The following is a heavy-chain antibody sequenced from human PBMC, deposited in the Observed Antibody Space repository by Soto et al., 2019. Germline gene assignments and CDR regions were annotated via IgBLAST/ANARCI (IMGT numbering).Heavy chain of an antibody. CDR2: IYYSGNT. J-gene: IGHJ4*02. CDR3: VTTAAYCSGTSCYDFDY. D-gene: IGHD2-2*01. Sequence: SETLSLTCTVSGGSISSSSNYYWGWIRQPPGKGLEWIGSIYYSGNTYYNPSLKSRVTLSVDTSKNQFSLNLSSVTAADTAVYYCVTTAAYCSGTSCYDFDYRGQGTLVTVSS. V-gene: IGHV4-39*01. CDR1: GGSISSSSNYY.